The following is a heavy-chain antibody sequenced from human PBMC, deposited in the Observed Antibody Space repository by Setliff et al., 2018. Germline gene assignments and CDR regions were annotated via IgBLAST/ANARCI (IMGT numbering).Heavy chain of an antibody. CDR1: GASISGYY. CDR3: AREGDTSGYYYGGGFDY. CDR2: LYYSGTT. J-gene: IGHJ4*02. D-gene: IGHD3-22*01. V-gene: IGHV4-59*01. Sequence: PSATLSLTCSVSGASISGYYWSWIRQSPTKGLEWIGSLYYSGTTSYNPSLKSRVTMSADTSKRQFFLKLSSVTTADTALYYCAREGDTSGYYYGGGFDYWGQGIPVTVSS.